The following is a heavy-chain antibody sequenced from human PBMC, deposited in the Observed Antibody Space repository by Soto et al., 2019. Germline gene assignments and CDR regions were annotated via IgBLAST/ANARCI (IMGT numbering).Heavy chain of an antibody. CDR2: ISAYNGNT. CDR3: ARDRYYYGSGTYPPGYYGMDV. Sequence: ASVKVSCKASGYTFTRYGISWVRQAPGQGLEWMGWISAYNGNTNYAQKLQGRVTMTTDTSTSTAYMELRSLRSDDTAVYYCARDRYYYGSGTYPPGYYGMDVWG. D-gene: IGHD3-10*01. J-gene: IGHJ6*02. CDR1: GYTFTRYG. V-gene: IGHV1-18*01.